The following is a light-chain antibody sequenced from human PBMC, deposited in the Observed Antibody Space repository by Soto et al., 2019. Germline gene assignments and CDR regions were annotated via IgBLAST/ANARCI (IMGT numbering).Light chain of an antibody. CDR1: QSVSSSY. Sequence: EIVLTQSPGTLSLSPGERATLSCRASQSVSSSYLAWYQQKPGQAPRLLIYGASSRATGIPDRFSGSGSGKVFTLTISRLEPEDFALYYCQHYGSSPTFTFGGGTKVEIK. V-gene: IGKV3-20*01. CDR2: GAS. J-gene: IGKJ4*01. CDR3: QHYGSSPTFT.